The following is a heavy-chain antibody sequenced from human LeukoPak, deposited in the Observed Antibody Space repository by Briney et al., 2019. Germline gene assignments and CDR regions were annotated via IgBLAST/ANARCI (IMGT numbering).Heavy chain of an antibody. J-gene: IGHJ5*02. D-gene: IGHD2-2*01. CDR2: IYYSGST. CDR1: GGSISSYY. Sequence: PSETLSLTCTVSGGSISSYYWSWIRQPPGKGLEWIGYIYYSGSTNYNPSLKSRVTISVDTSKNQFSLKLSSVTAADTAVYYCALSTSSGWFDPWGQGTLVTVSS. CDR3: ALSTSSGWFDP. V-gene: IGHV4-59*01.